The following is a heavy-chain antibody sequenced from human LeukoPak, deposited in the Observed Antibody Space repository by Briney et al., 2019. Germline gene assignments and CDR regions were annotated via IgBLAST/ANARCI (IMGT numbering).Heavy chain of an antibody. D-gene: IGHD4-11*01. J-gene: IGHJ4*02. CDR3: AKTPYSNYGGYFDY. CDR1: GFTFSSYG. CDR2: ISYDESNK. V-gene: IGHV3-30*18. Sequence: PGGSLTLSCAASGFTFSSYGMHWVRQAPGKGLEWVAIISYDESNKYYADSVKGRFTISRDNSKNTLYLQMNSLRAEDTAVYYCAKTPYSNYGGYFDYWGQGTLVTVSS.